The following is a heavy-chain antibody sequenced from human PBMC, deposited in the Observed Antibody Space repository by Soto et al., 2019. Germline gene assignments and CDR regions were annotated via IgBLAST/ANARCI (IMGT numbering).Heavy chain of an antibody. Sequence: SLTCTVSGGSISSSSYYWGWIRQPPGKGLEWIGSIYYSGSTYYNPSLKSRVTISVDTSKNQFSLRLSSVTAADTAVYYCARQYYDFWSEYYYYGMDVWGQGTTVTVSS. D-gene: IGHD3-3*01. CDR1: GGSISSSSYY. CDR2: IYYSGST. CDR3: ARQYYDFWSEYYYYGMDV. J-gene: IGHJ6*02. V-gene: IGHV4-39*01.